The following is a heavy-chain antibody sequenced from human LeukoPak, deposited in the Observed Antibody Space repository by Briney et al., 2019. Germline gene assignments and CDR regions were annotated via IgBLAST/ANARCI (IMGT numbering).Heavy chain of an antibody. V-gene: IGHV3-11*01. J-gene: IGHJ4*02. CDR1: GFTFSDYY. D-gene: IGHD6-13*01. CDR3: ARASTGLGSSWYPIDY. Sequence: PGGSLRLSCAASGFTFSDYYMSWIRQAPGKELEWVSYISSSGSTIYYADSVKGRFTISRDNAKNSLYLQMNSLRAEDTAVYYCARASTGLGSSWYPIDYWGQGTLVTVSS. CDR2: ISSSGSTI.